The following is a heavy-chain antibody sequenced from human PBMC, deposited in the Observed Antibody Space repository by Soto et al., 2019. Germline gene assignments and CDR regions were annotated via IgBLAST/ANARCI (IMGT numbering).Heavy chain of an antibody. V-gene: IGHV3-11*01. CDR2: ISTPGSSI. J-gene: IGHJ6*02. CDR1: GFTFSDHY. CDR3: AGGHYGLDF. Sequence: QVQLVESGGGLVKPGGSLRLSCAASGFTFSDHYFSWIRQAPGEGLEWVSYISTPGSSIYYADSVKGRFTISRDNAKNSRYLQMNSLRVDDTAVYYEAGGHYGLDFWGQGTTVTVSS.